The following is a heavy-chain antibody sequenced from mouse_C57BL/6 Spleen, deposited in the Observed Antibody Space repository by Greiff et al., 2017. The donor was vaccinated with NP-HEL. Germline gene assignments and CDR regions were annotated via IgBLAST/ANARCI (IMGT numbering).Heavy chain of an antibody. Sequence: EVKLVESGGGLVKPGGSLKLSCAASGFTFSDYGMHWVRQAPEKGLEWVAYISSGSSTIYYADTVKGRFTISRDNAKNTLFLQMTSLRSEDTAMYYCARDYYGSSYGAWFACWGQGTLVTVSA. J-gene: IGHJ3*01. CDR3: ARDYYGSSYGAWFAC. D-gene: IGHD1-1*01. CDR1: GFTFSDYG. CDR2: ISSGSSTI. V-gene: IGHV5-17*01.